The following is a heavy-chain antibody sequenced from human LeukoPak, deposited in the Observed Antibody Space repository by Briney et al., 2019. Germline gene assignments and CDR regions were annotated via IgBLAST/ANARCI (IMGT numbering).Heavy chain of an antibody. CDR2: IYSGGST. Sequence: GGSLRLSCAASGFTFSSNYMSWVRQAPGKGLEWVSVIYSGGSTYYPHSVKGRFTISRDNSKNPLYLQMNSLRAEDTAVYYCARDRIHYFDYWGQGTLVTVSS. J-gene: IGHJ4*02. CDR1: GFTFSSNY. CDR3: ARDRIHYFDY. V-gene: IGHV3-53*01. D-gene: IGHD5-18*01.